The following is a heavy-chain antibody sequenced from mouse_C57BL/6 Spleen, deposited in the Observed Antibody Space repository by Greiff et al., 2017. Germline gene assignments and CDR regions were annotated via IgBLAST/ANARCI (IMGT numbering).Heavy chain of an antibody. V-gene: IGHV1-55*01. Sequence: QVQLQQPGAELVKPGASVKMSCKASGYTFTSYWITWVKQRPGQGLEWIGDIYPGSGSTNYNEKFKSKATLTVDTSSSTAYVQLSSLTSEASAVYYGAGGGGDVAFGYWGQGTTLTVSS. CDR1: GYTFTSYW. D-gene: IGHD3-3*01. CDR2: IYPGSGST. CDR3: AGGGGDVAFGY. J-gene: IGHJ2*01.